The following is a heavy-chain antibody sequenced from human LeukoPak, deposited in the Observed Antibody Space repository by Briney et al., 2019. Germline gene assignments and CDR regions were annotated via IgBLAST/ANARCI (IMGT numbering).Heavy chain of an antibody. Sequence: GGSLRLSCAASGFTFSNYAMSWVRQAPGKGLEWVSAISGSGGSTYYADSVKGRFTISRDNSKNTLYLQMNSLRAEDTAVYYCAKDPQLLAGGYYFDYWGQGTLVTVSS. CDR3: AKDPQLLAGGYYFDY. CDR1: GFTFSNYA. D-gene: IGHD2-2*01. J-gene: IGHJ4*02. CDR2: ISGSGGST. V-gene: IGHV3-23*01.